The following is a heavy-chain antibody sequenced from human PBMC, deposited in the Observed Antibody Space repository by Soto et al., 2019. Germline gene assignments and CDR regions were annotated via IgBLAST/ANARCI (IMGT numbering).Heavy chain of an antibody. V-gene: IGHV5-10-1*01. CDR3: ATSSAGNYYYCGMDV. J-gene: IGHJ6*02. CDR1: GYSFTSYW. CDR2: IDPSDSYT. D-gene: IGHD6-13*01. Sequence: GESLKISCKGSGYSFTSYWISWVRQMPGKGLEWMGRIDPSDSYTNYSPSFQGHVTISADKSISTAYLQWSSLKASDTAMYYCATSSAGNYYYCGMDVWGQGTTATVSS.